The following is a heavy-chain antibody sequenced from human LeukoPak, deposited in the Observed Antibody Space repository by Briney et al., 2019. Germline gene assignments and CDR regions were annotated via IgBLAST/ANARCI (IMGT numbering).Heavy chain of an antibody. D-gene: IGHD5-24*01. CDR2: ISYDGSNK. J-gene: IGHJ4*02. Sequence: GGSLRLSCAASGFTFSSYGMHWVRQAPGKGLEWVAVISYDGSNKYYADSVKGRFTISRDNSKNTLYLRMNSLRAEDTAVYYCAKDKAKMATIYVFDYWGQGTLVTVSS. CDR3: AKDKAKMATIYVFDY. CDR1: GFTFSSYG. V-gene: IGHV3-30*18.